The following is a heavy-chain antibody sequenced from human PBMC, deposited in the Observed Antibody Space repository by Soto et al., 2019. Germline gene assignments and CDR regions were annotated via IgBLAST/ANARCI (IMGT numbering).Heavy chain of an antibody. D-gene: IGHD6-19*01. CDR1: GFTFSSYG. Sequence: GGSLRLSCAASGFTFSSYGMHWVRQAPGKGLEWVAVISYDGSNKYYADSVKGRFTISRDNSKNTLYLQMNSLRAEDTAVYYCAKDEGKAVAVYWGQGTLVTVSS. CDR2: ISYDGSNK. J-gene: IGHJ4*02. V-gene: IGHV3-30*18. CDR3: AKDEGKAVAVY.